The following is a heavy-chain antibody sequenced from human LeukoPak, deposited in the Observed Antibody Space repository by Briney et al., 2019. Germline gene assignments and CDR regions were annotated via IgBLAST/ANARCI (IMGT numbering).Heavy chain of an antibody. Sequence: GASVKVSCKASGYTFTDYYMHWVRQAPGQGLEWMGWINPNSGGTDFAQKFQGRVTMTRDTSITTAYMELSRLTSDDTAVYYCARDRSGQRGDYGGQGPLVTVSS. D-gene: IGHD3-10*01. CDR2: INPNSGGT. V-gene: IGHV1-2*02. CDR1: GYTFTDYY. J-gene: IGHJ4*02. CDR3: ARDRSGQRGDY.